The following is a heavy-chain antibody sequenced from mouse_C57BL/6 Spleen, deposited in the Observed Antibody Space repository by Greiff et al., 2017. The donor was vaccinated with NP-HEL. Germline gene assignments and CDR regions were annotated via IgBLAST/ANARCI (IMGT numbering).Heavy chain of an antibody. J-gene: IGHJ3*01. Sequence: QVQLKQPGAELVKPGASVKVSCKASGYTFTSYWMHWVKQRPGQGLEWIGRIHPSDSDTNYNQKFKGKATLTVDKSSSTAYMQLSSLTSEDSAVYYCAIGLRSTWFAYWGQGTLVTVSA. V-gene: IGHV1-74*01. CDR1: GYTFTSYW. CDR2: IHPSDSDT. CDR3: AIGLRSTWFAY. D-gene: IGHD1-1*01.